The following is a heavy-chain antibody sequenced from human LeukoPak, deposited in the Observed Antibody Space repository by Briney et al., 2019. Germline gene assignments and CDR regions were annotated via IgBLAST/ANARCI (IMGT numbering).Heavy chain of an antibody. D-gene: IGHD3-22*01. CDR1: GFTFSSYS. J-gene: IGHJ4*02. CDR3: ATYYYDSSHTDY. CDR2: ISSSSSYI. V-gene: IGHV3-21*01. Sequence: GGSLRLSCAASGFTFSSYSMNWVRQAPGKGLEWVSSISSSSSYIYYADSVKGRFTISRDNAKNSLYLQMNSLRAEDAAVYYCATYYYDSSHTDYWGQGTLVTVSS.